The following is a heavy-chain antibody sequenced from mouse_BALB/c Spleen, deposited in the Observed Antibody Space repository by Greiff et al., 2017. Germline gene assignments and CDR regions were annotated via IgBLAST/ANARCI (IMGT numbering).Heavy chain of an antibody. D-gene: IGHD2-14*01. CDR1: GFNIKDTY. V-gene: IGHV14-3*02. J-gene: IGHJ2*01. CDR2: IDPANGNT. Sequence: VQLKQSGAELVKPGASVKLSCTASGFNIKDTYMHWVKQRPEQGLEWIGRIDPANGNTKYDPKFQGKATITADTSSNTAYLQLSSLTSEDTAVYYCARGGRYLYFDYWGQGTTLTVSS. CDR3: ARGGRYLYFDY.